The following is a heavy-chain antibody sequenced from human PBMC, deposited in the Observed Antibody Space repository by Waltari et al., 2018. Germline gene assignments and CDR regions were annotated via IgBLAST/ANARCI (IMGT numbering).Heavy chain of an antibody. Sequence: EVQLVESGGGLVKPGGSLRLSCAASGFTFSSYSMNWVHQAPGKGLEWVSSISSSSSYIYYADSVKGRFTISRDNAKNSLYLQMNSLRAEDTAVYYCARAGYCTNGVCYFGRDYWGQGTLVTVSS. D-gene: IGHD2-8*01. CDR3: ARAGYCTNGVCYFGRDY. V-gene: IGHV3-21*01. CDR2: ISSSSSYI. CDR1: GFTFSSYS. J-gene: IGHJ4*02.